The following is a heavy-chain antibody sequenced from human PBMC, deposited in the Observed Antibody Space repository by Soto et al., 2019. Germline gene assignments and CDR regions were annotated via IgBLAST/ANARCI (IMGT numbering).Heavy chain of an antibody. CDR2: IYYSGST. CDR3: ARDIMGTNYYYYGMDV. J-gene: IGHJ6*02. V-gene: IGHV4-39*07. D-gene: IGHD2-8*01. Sequence: SDAPSLTCTVSGGSISRSRYYCGWSRQAPGKGLEWIGSIYYSGSTYYNPSLKSRVTISVDTSKNQFSPKLSSVTAADTAVYYCARDIMGTNYYYYGMDVWGQGTTVT. CDR1: GGSISRSRYY.